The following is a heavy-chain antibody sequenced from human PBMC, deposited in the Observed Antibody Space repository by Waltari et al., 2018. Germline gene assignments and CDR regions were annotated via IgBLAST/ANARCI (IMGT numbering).Heavy chain of an antibody. CDR2: INGDGRMT. Sequence: EVRLVESGGGFVQPGGSLRLSCAASGFTLRHYWMSWVRQGPGKGLGWVADINGDGRMTYYQGSVRDRFTSSRDNPKNSVDRHMSNLRAEDTAVYYCARDDSNTGSYDSFDIWGQGTMVTVSS. V-gene: IGHV3-7*01. CDR1: GFTLRHYW. D-gene: IGHD2-8*02. J-gene: IGHJ3*02. CDR3: ARDDSNTGSYDSFDI.